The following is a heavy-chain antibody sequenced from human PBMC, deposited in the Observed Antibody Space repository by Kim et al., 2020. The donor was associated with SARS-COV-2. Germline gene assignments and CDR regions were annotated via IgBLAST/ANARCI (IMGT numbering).Heavy chain of an antibody. D-gene: IGHD6-19*01. J-gene: IGHJ5*02. Sequence: PGKGLGWVSAIGGSGCRTYDADSVKGRFTISRDNSKNTLYLQMNSLRAEDTAVYYCAKDPVSQTSGWESWGQGTLVTVSS. CDR2: IGGSGCRT. CDR3: AKDPVSQTSGWES. V-gene: IGHV3-23*01.